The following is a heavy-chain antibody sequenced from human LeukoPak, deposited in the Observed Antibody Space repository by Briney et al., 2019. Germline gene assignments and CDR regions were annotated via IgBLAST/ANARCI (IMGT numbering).Heavy chain of an antibody. CDR3: AREMGLNIVATFGY. Sequence: PGRSLRLSCAASGFTFSSYGMHWVRQAPGEGLEWVAIIWYDGSSKYYRDSVKGRFTISRDNSKNTLYLQMNSLRDEDTAVYYCAREMGLNIVATFGYWGQGTLVTVSS. V-gene: IGHV3-33*01. D-gene: IGHD5-12*01. CDR1: GFTFSSYG. J-gene: IGHJ4*02. CDR2: IWYDGSSK.